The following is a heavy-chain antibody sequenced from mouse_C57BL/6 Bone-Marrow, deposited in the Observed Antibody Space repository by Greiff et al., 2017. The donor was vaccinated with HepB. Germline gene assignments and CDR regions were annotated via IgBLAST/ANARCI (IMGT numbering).Heavy chain of an antibody. V-gene: IGHV1-64*01. D-gene: IGHD2-1*01. J-gene: IGHJ3*01. CDR3: ARFYYGNSWFAY. CDR1: GYTFTSYW. CDR2: IHPNSGST. Sequence: QVQLQQPGAELVKPGASVKLSCKASGYTFTSYWMHWVKQRPGQGLEWIGMIHPNSGSTNYNEKFKSKATLTVDKSSSTAYMQLSSLTSEDSAVYYCARFYYGNSWFAYWGQVTLVTVSA.